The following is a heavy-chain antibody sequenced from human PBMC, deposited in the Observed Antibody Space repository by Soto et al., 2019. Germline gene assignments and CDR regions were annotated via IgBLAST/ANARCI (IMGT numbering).Heavy chain of an antibody. Sequence: GGSLRLSCVGSGFIFSNNGMHWVRQTPGKGLEWVAFMSYDGSDTFYADSVKGRFTVSRDNSKNTLFLHMSNLRTEDTAMYYCTIVRVADSALDHWGQGTLVTVSS. CDR3: TIVRVADSALDH. CDR2: MSYDGSDT. CDR1: GFIFSNNG. D-gene: IGHD3-10*02. J-gene: IGHJ4*02. V-gene: IGHV3-30*02.